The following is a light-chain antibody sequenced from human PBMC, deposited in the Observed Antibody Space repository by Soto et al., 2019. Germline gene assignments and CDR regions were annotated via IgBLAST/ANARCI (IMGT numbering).Light chain of an antibody. J-gene: IGKJ1*01. CDR2: GAS. CDR1: QSVSSSY. CDR3: QQYGSSPRK. Sequence: IVLTHSPGTLSLSPGERATLSCRSSQSVSSSYLAWYQQKPGQAPRLLIYGASSRATGIPDRFSGSGSGTDFTLTISRLEPEDFAMYYCQQYGSSPRKFGQGTKVDIK. V-gene: IGKV3-20*01.